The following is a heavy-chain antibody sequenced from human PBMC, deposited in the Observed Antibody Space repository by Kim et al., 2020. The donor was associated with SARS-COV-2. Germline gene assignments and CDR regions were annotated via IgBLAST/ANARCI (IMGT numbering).Heavy chain of an antibody. CDR3: VSLHSYYYYGIDV. J-gene: IGHJ6*02. D-gene: IGHD4-4*01. Sequence: YAGPVKGRYTISRNDSKNTLYLQMHSLKTEDTAGYYCVSLHSYYYYGIDVWGQGTTVTVSS. V-gene: IGHV3-15*01.